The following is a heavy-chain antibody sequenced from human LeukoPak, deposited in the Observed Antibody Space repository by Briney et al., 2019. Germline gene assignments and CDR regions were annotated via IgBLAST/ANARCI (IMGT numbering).Heavy chain of an antibody. CDR1: GFTFCDYA. Sequence: GGSLRLSCSASGFTFCDYAMRWCRQAPGKGLELVGFIRSKAYCGTTEDAASVKGIFTISRDDSKSIAYLQMISLKTEDAAVYYCTRDPRYYDDSSGYPDYWGQGTLVTVSS. D-gene: IGHD3-22*01. CDR2: IRSKAYCGTT. V-gene: IGHV3-49*03. J-gene: IGHJ4*02. CDR3: TRDPRYYDDSSGYPDY.